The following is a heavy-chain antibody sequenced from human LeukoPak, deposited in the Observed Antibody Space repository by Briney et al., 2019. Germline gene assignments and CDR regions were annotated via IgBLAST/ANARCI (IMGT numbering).Heavy chain of an antibody. CDR1: GGSISSYY. J-gene: IGHJ4*02. D-gene: IGHD6-13*01. CDR3: ARVDSREPGFDY. CDR2: IYYSGST. V-gene: IGHV4-59*01. Sequence: SETLSLTCTVSGGSISSYYWSWIRQPPGKGLEWIGYIYYSGSTNYNPSLKSRVTISVDTSKNQFSLKLSSVTAADTAVYYCARVDSREPGFDYWGQGTLVTVSS.